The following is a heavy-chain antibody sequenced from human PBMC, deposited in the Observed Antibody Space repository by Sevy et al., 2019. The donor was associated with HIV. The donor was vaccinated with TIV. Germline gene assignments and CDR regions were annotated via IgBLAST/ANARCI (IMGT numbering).Heavy chain of an antibody. V-gene: IGHV4-39*01. CDR2: IYYSGST. CDR3: ARHAKGRITMVRGVGSNWFDP. Sequence: SETLSLTCTVSGGSISSSSYYWGWIRQPPGKGLEWIGSIYYSGSTYYNPPLKSRVTISVDTSKNQFSLKLSSVTAADTAVYYCARHAKGRITMVRGVGSNWFDPWGQGTLVTVSS. D-gene: IGHD3-10*01. CDR1: GGSISSSSYY. J-gene: IGHJ5*02.